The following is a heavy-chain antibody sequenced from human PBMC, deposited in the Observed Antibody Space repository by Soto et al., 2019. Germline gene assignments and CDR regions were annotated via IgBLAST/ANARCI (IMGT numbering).Heavy chain of an antibody. CDR2: ISYDGSNK. Sequence: GGSLRLSCAASGFTFSSYAMHWVRQAPGKGLEWVAVISYDGSNKYYADSVKGRFTISRDNSKNTLYLQMNSLRAEDRAVYYCARGITIFGVVIIDYYYGMDVWGQGTTVTVSS. CDR1: GFTFSSYA. J-gene: IGHJ6*02. V-gene: IGHV3-30-3*01. D-gene: IGHD3-3*01. CDR3: ARGITIFGVVIIDYYYGMDV.